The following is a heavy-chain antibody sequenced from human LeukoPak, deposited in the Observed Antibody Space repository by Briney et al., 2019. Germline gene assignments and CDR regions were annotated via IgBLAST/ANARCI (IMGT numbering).Heavy chain of an antibody. CDR2: ISGEGGST. CDR1: GFTFNDYA. Sequence: GGSLRLSCAASGFTFNDYAMHWVRQVPGKGLEWVSLISGEGGSTYYADSVKGRFTISRDNSKSSLYLQMNSLRTEDTALYYCAKRGAYDSSDYWGQGTLVTVSS. J-gene: IGHJ4*02. CDR3: AKRGAYDSSDY. D-gene: IGHD3-22*01. V-gene: IGHV3-43*02.